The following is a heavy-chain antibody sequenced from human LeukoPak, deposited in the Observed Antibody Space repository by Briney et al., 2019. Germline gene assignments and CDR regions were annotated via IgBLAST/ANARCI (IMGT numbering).Heavy chain of an antibody. D-gene: IGHD2-2*01. CDR2: IRYDGSNK. CDR3: AKVTRIVVVPAAMGS. CDR1: GFTFSSYG. V-gene: IGHV3-30*02. Sequence: GGSLRLSCAASGFTFSSYGMHWVRQAPGKGLEGVAFIRYDGSNKYYADSVKGRFTISRDNSKNTLYLQMNSLRAEDTAVYYCAKVTRIVVVPAAMGSWGQGTLVTVSS. J-gene: IGHJ5*02.